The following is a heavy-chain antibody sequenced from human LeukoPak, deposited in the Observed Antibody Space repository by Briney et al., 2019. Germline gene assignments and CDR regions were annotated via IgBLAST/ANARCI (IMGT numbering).Heavy chain of an antibody. CDR3: ANSLRIARGWLPPTFFDY. CDR1: GFTFSSYA. Sequence: GGSLRLSCAASGFTFSSYAMSWVRQAPGKGLEWVSAISGSGGSTHYADSVKGRFTISRDNSRNTVYLQMNSLRIEDTAIHYCANSLRIARGWLPPTFFDYWGQGTLVTVSS. D-gene: IGHD6-19*01. J-gene: IGHJ4*02. CDR2: ISGSGGST. V-gene: IGHV3-23*01.